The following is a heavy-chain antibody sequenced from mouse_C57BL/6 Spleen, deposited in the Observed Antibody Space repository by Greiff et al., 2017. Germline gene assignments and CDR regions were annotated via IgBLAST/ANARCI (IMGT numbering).Heavy chain of an antibody. CDR2: ISNGGGST. CDR1: GFTFSDYY. Sequence: EVQLVESGGGLVQPGGSLKLSCAASGFTFSDYYMYWVRQTPEKRLEWVAYISNGGGSTYYPDTVKGRFTISRDNAKNTLYLQMSRLKSEDTAMYYCARRDDGYWYFDVWGTGTTVTVSS. J-gene: IGHJ1*03. D-gene: IGHD2-3*01. V-gene: IGHV5-12*01. CDR3: ARRDDGYWYFDV.